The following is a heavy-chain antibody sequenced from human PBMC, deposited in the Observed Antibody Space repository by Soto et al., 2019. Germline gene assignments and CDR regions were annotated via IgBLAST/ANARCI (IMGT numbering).Heavy chain of an antibody. CDR2: ITDNGRNT. CDR1: GFTFSRDG. J-gene: IGHJ4*02. CDR3: AKERATTTAFDY. V-gene: IGHV3-23*01. D-gene: IGHD4-17*01. Sequence: GGSLRLSCAASGFTFSRDGMSWVRQAPGKGLEWVSLITDNGRNTYYADSVKGRFTISRDNTKNTLFLQMNSLRAEDTAVFYCAKERATTTAFDYWGQGALVTVSS.